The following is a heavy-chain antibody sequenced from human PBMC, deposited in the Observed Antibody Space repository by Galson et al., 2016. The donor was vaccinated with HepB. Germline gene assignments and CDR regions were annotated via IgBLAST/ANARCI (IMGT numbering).Heavy chain of an antibody. D-gene: IGHD3-3*01. CDR2: VVGSGAAT. CDR3: AKSNHFGAPGIFEF. Sequence: SLRLSCAASGFTFSDYAMSWVRQAPGRGLEWVSSVVGSGAATDYADSVKGRFTISRDNLKNTLSLRMNGLRAEDTAVYYCAKSNHFGAPGIFEFWGQGALVTVSS. V-gene: IGHV3-23*01. J-gene: IGHJ4*02. CDR1: GFTFSDYA.